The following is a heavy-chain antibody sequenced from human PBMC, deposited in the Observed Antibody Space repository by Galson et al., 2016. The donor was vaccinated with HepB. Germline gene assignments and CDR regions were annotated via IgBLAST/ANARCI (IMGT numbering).Heavy chain of an antibody. V-gene: IGHV5-51*01. D-gene: IGHD3-16*01. Sequence: QSGAEVKKPGESLKISCQTSGYIFTDYWVGWVRQMPGKGLEWMGAIYPSDSDTRYSPSFQGQVTISAANCITTAYLQWNSLKASDTAMYYCTRYLARGDAFEIWGQGTMVTVSS. CDR2: IYPSDSDT. CDR3: TRYLARGDAFEI. CDR1: GYIFTDYW. J-gene: IGHJ3*02.